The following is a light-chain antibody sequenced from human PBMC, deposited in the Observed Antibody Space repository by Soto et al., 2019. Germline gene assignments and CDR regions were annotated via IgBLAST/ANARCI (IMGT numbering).Light chain of an antibody. V-gene: IGKV3D-15*01. CDR3: QQYSNWLTWT. Sequence: EIVMTQSPVTLSVSPGESATLSCRASERISNNLAWYQQKPGQAPRLLIYSASTRATGIPARFIGSGSATEFTLTISSLQSEDFAVYYCQQYSNWLTWTFGHGTKVEIK. J-gene: IGKJ1*01. CDR1: ERISNN. CDR2: SAS.